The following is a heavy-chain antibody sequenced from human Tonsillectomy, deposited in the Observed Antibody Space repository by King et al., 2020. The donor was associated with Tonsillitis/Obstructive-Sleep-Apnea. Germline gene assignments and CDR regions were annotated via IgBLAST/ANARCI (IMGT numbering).Heavy chain of an antibody. V-gene: IGHV4-34*01. J-gene: IGHJ4*02. CDR1: GGSFSGYY. D-gene: IGHD2-2*01. CDR2: INHSGST. CDR3: ARGQDCSSTSCYYLFDY. Sequence: VQLQQWGAGLLKPSGTLSLTCAVYGGSFSGYYWSWIRQPPGKGLEWIGEINHSGSTNYNPSLKSRVTISVDTSKNQFSLKLSSVTAADTAVYYCARGQDCSSTSCYYLFDYWGQGTLVTVSS.